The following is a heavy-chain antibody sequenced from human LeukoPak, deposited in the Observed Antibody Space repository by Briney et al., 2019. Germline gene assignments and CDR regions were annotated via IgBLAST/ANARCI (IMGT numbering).Heavy chain of an antibody. CDR2: IHYSGSP. Sequence: SQTLSLTCTVSGGSFSSGAYYWSWIRQLPGKGLEWIGYIHYSGSPYYNPSLKSRVSISGDTSKNQFSLTLSSVTAADTAVYFCARGPSYCDFWGQGTLVTVSS. CDR3: ARGPSYCDF. V-gene: IGHV4-31*03. CDR1: GGSFSSGAYY. J-gene: IGHJ4*02.